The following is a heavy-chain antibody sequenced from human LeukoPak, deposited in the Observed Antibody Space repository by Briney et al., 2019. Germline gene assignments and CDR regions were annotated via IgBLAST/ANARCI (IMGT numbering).Heavy chain of an antibody. D-gene: IGHD5-18*01. Sequence: PGGSLRLSCAASGFTFSSYGMHWVRQAPGKGLEWVAFIRYDGSNKYYADSVKGRFTISRDNAKNSLYLQMNSLRAEDTAVYYCARGRGYSYDEDYWGQGTLVTVSS. CDR2: IRYDGSNK. J-gene: IGHJ4*02. CDR3: ARGRGYSYDEDY. V-gene: IGHV3-30*02. CDR1: GFTFSSYG.